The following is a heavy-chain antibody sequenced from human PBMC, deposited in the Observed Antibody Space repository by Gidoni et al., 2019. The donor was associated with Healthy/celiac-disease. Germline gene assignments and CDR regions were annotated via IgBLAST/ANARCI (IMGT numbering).Heavy chain of an antibody. CDR3: AKSPLRAAAEYFDY. V-gene: IGHV3-23*01. D-gene: IGHD6-13*01. CDR2: ISGSGGST. J-gene: IGHJ4*02. Sequence: EVQLLESGGGLVQPGVSLSLSCAASGFTFSSYAMSWVRPAPGKGLEWVSAISGSGGSTYYADSVKGRFTISRDNSKNTLYLQMNSLRAEDTAVYYCAKSPLRAAAEYFDYWGQGTLVTVSS. CDR1: GFTFSSYA.